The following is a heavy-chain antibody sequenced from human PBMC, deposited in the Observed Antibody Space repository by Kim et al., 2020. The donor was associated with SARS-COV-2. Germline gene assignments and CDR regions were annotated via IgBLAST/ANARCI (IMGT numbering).Heavy chain of an antibody. CDR1: GFIFNNHG. CDR3: AKEGGGAGSSYEVFYYY. CDR2: ISSGGVTK. Sequence: GGSLRLSCAASGFIFNNHGMHWVRRAPGKGLEWMAVISSGGVTKYYADSVKGRFTISRDNSKNTLYLQMNSLRAEDTAVYYCAKEGGGAGSSYEVFYYY. J-gene: IGHJ6*01. D-gene: IGHD3-10*01. V-gene: IGHV3-30*18.